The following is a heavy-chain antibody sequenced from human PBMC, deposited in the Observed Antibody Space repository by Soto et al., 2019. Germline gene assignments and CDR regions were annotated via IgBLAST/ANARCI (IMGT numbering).Heavy chain of an antibody. CDR3: ARLEYGDRSYFDF. D-gene: IGHD4-17*01. Sequence: GESLRISCKGSGYSFTSHWIGWVRQMPGKGLEWMGIIYPGDSDTRYSPSFQGQVTISADKSISTAYLLWSSLRASDTAIYYCARLEYGDRSYFDFWGQGALVTVSS. J-gene: IGHJ4*02. V-gene: IGHV5-51*01. CDR2: IYPGDSDT. CDR1: GYSFTSHW.